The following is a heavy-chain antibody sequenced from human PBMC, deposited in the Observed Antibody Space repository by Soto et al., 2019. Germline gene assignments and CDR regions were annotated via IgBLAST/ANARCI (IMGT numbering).Heavy chain of an antibody. J-gene: IGHJ3*01. CDR3: VRGSNIGPRSVFDV. CDR2: INSDGTSI. V-gene: IGHV3-74*03. Sequence: GGSLRLSCAASGFTFSSNWMHWVRQAPGKGLVWVSRINSDGTSITYADSVKGRFTISRDNAKNTLSLQMNTLRAEDTAVYYCVRGSNIGPRSVFDVWGQGTMVTVSS. CDR1: GFTFSSNW. D-gene: IGHD6-6*01.